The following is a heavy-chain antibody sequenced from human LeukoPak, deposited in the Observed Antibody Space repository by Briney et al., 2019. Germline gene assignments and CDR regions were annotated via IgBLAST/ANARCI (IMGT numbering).Heavy chain of an antibody. V-gene: IGHV1-18*01. J-gene: IGHJ5*02. CDR3: ARSSWFGGRSEWRWFDP. Sequence: ASVKVSCKASGYTFRSYGISWVRQAPGQGLEWMGWISGYTGNTNYAQNLQGRVTMTTDTSTSTAYMELRSLRSDDTALYYCARSSWFGGRSEWRWFDPWGQGTLVTVSS. D-gene: IGHD3-10*01. CDR2: ISGYTGNT. CDR1: GYTFRSYG.